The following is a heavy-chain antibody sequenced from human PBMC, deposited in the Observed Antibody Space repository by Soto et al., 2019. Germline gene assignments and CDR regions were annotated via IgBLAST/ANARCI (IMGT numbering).Heavy chain of an antibody. Sequence: SETLSLTCAVSGYSISSGYYWGWIRQPPGKGLEWIGSIYHSGSTYYNPSLKSRVTISVDTSKNQFSLKLSSVTAADTAVYYCASLGSEGLWDYWGQGTLVTVS. CDR3: ASLGSEGLWDY. CDR2: IYHSGST. J-gene: IGHJ4*02. V-gene: IGHV4-38-2*01. D-gene: IGHD5-18*01. CDR1: GYSISSGYY.